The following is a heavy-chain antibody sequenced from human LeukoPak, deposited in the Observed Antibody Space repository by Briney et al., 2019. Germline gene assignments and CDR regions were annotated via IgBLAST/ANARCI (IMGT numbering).Heavy chain of an antibody. CDR1: GYTFTGYY. J-gene: IGHJ6*02. D-gene: IGHD6-19*01. CDR3: ARSLSGPPPWRYGMDV. V-gene: IGHV1-2*06. CDR2: INPNSGGT. Sequence: ASVKVSCKASGYTFTGYYMHWVRQAPGQGLEWMGRINPNSGGTNYAQKFQGRVTMTRDTSISTAYMELSKLRSDDTAVYYCARSLSGPPPWRYGMDVWGQGTTVTVSS.